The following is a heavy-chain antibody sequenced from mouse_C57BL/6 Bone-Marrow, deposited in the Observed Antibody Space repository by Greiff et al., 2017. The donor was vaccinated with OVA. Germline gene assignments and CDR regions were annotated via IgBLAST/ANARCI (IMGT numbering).Heavy chain of an antibody. D-gene: IGHD2-2*01. Sequence: QVQLQQSGAELARPGASVKLSCKASGYTFTSYGISWVKQRPGQGLEWIGEIYPRSGNTYYNEKFKGKATLTADKSSSTAYMELRSLTSEDSAVYFCARGLRRNYYAMDYWGQGTSVTVSS. CDR3: ARGLRRNYYAMDY. CDR2: IYPRSGNT. CDR1: GYTFTSYG. J-gene: IGHJ4*01. V-gene: IGHV1-81*01.